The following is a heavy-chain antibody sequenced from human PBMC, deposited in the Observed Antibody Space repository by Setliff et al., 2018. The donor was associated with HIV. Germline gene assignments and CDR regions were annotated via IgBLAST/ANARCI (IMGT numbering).Heavy chain of an antibody. CDR2: VYFSGTT. V-gene: IGHV4-59*08. Sequence: PSETLSLTCSVTGVSIASYHWIWIRQAPGKGLEWIGYVYFSGTTNYNPSLKSRATISIDPSENHFSLNLSSVTAADTAVYYCAMLGGSTITRYFDFWGQGRLVTVSS. J-gene: IGHJ4*02. D-gene: IGHD5-12*01. CDR3: AMLGGSTITRYFDF. CDR1: GVSIASYH.